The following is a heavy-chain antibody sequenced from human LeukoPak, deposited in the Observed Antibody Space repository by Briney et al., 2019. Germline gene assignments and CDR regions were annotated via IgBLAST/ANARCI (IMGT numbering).Heavy chain of an antibody. CDR1: GGSISSGSYY. D-gene: IGHD3-10*01. V-gene: IGHV4-30-4*08. CDR3: ARAGPFGNWFDP. J-gene: IGHJ5*02. Sequence: SQTLSLTCTVSGGSISSGSYYWSWIRQPAGKGLEWIGYIYYSGSTYYNPSLKSRVTISVDTSKNQFSLKLSSVTAADTAVYYCARAGPFGNWFDPWGQGTLVTVSS. CDR2: IYYSGST.